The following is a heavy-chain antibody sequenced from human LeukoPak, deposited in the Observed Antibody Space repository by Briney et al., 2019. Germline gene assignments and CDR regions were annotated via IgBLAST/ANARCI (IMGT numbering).Heavy chain of an antibody. V-gene: IGHV4-34*01. CDR1: GGPFSGYY. CDR3: ARDLRSSGWTGVGY. CDR2: INHSGST. D-gene: IGHD6-19*01. Sequence: PSETLSLTCAVYGGPFSGYYWSWIRQSPGKGLEWIGEINHSGSTNYNPSLKSRVTISVDTSKNQFSLKLSSVTAADTAAYYCARDLRSSGWTGVGYWGRGTLVTVSS. J-gene: IGHJ4*02.